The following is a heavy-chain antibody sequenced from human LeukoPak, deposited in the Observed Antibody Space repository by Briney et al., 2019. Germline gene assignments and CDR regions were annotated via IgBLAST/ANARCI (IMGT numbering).Heavy chain of an antibody. D-gene: IGHD6-13*01. CDR2: ISAYNGNT. CDR1: GYTFTSYG. V-gene: IGHV1-18*01. J-gene: IGHJ5*02. Sequence: GASVKVSCKASGYTFTSYGISWVRQAPGQGLEWMGWISAYNGNTNYAQKLQGRVTMTTDTSTSTAYMELRSLRSDDTAVYYCARDYYSSSWSPDWFDPWGQGTLVTVSS. CDR3: ARDYYSSSWSPDWFDP.